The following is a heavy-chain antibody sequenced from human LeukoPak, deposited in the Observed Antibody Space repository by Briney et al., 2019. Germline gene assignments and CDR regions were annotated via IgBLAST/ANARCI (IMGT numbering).Heavy chain of an antibody. CDR1: GFTVSSNY. V-gene: IGHV3-66*01. CDR3: ARDTIYYFDY. CDR2: IYSGGST. J-gene: IGHJ4*02. Sequence: GGSLRLSCAASGFTVSSNYRSWVRQAPGKGLEWVSVIYSGGSTYYADSLKGRFTISRDNSKNTLYLQMNSLRAEDTAVYYCARDTIYYFDYWGQGTLVTVSS. D-gene: IGHD3-10*01.